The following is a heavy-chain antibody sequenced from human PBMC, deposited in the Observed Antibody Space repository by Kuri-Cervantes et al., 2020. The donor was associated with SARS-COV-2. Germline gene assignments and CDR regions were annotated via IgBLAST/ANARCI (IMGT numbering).Heavy chain of an antibody. Sequence: SETPSLTCTVSGGSISSYYWSWIRQPPGKGLEWIGYIYYSGSTNYNPSLKSRVTISLETSKNQFSLKLSSMTAADTAVYYCARSFMVASYFDYWGQGILVTVSS. V-gene: IGHV4-59*08. CDR1: GGSISSYY. D-gene: IGHD5-12*01. CDR3: ARSFMVASYFDY. J-gene: IGHJ4*02. CDR2: IYYSGST.